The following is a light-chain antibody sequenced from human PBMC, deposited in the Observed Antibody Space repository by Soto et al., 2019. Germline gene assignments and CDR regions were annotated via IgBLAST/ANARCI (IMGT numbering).Light chain of an antibody. Sequence: EIVMTQSPATLSVSPGERATLSCRASQSVSTNLAWYQQKPGQAPRLLIYDASTRATGIPARFSGSGSGKEFTLTISSLQSEDFAVYYCQQYNNWPPNTFGQGTKLEIK. V-gene: IGKV3-15*01. CDR2: DAS. CDR1: QSVSTN. CDR3: QQYNNWPPNT. J-gene: IGKJ2*01.